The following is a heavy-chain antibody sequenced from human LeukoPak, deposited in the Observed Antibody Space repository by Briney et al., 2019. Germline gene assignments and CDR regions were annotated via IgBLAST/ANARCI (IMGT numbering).Heavy chain of an antibody. V-gene: IGHV4-39*01. Sequence: SETLSLTCTVSGGSISSSSYYWGWIRPPPGKGREWIVSIYYSGSTYYNPSLKSRATISVDTSKNLFSLKLSSVTAADTAVYYCARQSEQYYYDSSGYYYNWFDPWGQGTLVTVSS. CDR1: GGSISSSSYY. CDR2: IYYSGST. D-gene: IGHD3-22*01. CDR3: ARQSEQYYYDSSGYYYNWFDP. J-gene: IGHJ5*02.